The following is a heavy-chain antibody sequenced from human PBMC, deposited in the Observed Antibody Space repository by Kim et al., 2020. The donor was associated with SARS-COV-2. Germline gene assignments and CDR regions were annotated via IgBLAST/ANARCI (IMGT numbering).Heavy chain of an antibody. J-gene: IGHJ3*02. V-gene: IGHV7-4-1*02. Sequence: YARGFTGRFVFSLDTSVSTAYLQISSLKAEDTAVYYCAREQSPHDAFDIWGQGTMVTVSS. CDR3: AREQSPHDAFDI.